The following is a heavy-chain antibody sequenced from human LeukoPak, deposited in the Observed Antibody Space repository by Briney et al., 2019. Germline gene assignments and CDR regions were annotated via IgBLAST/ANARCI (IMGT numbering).Heavy chain of an antibody. CDR3: ARGRIVVVPAAFFDY. CDR2: IIWNGGST. Sequence: GGSLRLSCAASGLTFDDYGMSWVRQAPGKGLEWVSGIIWNGGSTGYADSVKGRFTISRDNAKNSLYLQMNSLRAEDTALYYCARGRIVVVPAAFFDYWGQGTLVTVSS. J-gene: IGHJ4*02. V-gene: IGHV3-20*04. D-gene: IGHD2-2*01. CDR1: GLTFDDYG.